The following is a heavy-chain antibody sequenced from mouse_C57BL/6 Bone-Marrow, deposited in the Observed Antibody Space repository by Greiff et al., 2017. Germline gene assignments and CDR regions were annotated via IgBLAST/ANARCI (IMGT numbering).Heavy chain of an antibody. D-gene: IGHD2-5*01. J-gene: IGHJ4*01. CDR1: GYTFTSYW. V-gene: IGHV1-7*01. Sequence: VQLVESGAELAKPGASVKLSCKASGYTFTSYWMHWVKQRPGQGLEWIGYINPSSGYTKYNQKFKDKATLTADKSSSTAYMQLSSLTYEDSAVYYCATYYSNYDAMDYRGQGTSVTVSS. CDR2: INPSSGYT. CDR3: ATYYSNYDAMDY.